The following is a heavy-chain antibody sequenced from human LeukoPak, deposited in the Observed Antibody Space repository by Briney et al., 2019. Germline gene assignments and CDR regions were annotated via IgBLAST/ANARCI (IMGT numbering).Heavy chain of an antibody. V-gene: IGHV3-48*02. CDR1: GFTFSTYS. Sequence: GGSLRLTCAASGFTFSTYSMNWVRQAPGKGLEWVSYISSSSSTIYYADSVKGRFTISRDNAKNSLYLQMNSLRDEDTAVYFCARDLDSSAYTFDYWGQGTLVTVSS. CDR2: ISSSSSTI. D-gene: IGHD3-22*01. J-gene: IGHJ4*02. CDR3: ARDLDSSAYTFDY.